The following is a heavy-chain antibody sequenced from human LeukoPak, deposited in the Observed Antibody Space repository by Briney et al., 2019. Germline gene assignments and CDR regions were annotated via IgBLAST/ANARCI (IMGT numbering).Heavy chain of an antibody. CDR1: DYSISSGYF. D-gene: IGHD4-17*01. CDR3: ARVSVTTGRLDY. J-gene: IGHJ4*02. Sequence: RTSETLSLTCTVSDYSISSGYFWGWIRQPPGKGLEWIGSIYHSGSTYYNPSLKSRVTISVDTSKNHFSLKLSSVTAADTAVYYCARVSVTTGRLDYWGQGTLVTISS. CDR2: IYHSGST. V-gene: IGHV4-38-2*02.